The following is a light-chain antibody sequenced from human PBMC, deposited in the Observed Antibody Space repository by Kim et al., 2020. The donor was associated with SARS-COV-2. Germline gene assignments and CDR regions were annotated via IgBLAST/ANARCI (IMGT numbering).Light chain of an antibody. CDR2: INSDGTH. CDR3: QTWRSAIRV. J-gene: IGLJ3*02. V-gene: IGLV4-69*01. Sequence: QLVLTQPPSASASLGAAVNLTCTLSSGHSTYAIAWHQQQPEKGPRYLLKINSDGTHKRGDGIPDRFSGSASGAERYITISSLQSEDEADYYCQTWRSAIRVFGGGTQLTVL. CDR1: SGHSTYA.